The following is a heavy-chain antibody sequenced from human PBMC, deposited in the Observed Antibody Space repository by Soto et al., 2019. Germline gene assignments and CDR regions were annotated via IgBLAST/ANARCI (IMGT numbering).Heavy chain of an antibody. CDR3: ATSNTTCPGCYS. J-gene: IGHJ5*02. CDR1: GVSISSGY. CDR2: ISHSGLR. D-gene: IGHD2-2*01. Sequence: QVQLQESGPGLVKPSETLSLTCIVSGVSISSGYCTWIRQSPGKGLEWIGYISHSGLRHYRDSLLSRLTKSVETSKNQFSLNLISVTAADTAIYYCATSNTTCPGCYSWGQGTLVTVSS. V-gene: IGHV4-59*01.